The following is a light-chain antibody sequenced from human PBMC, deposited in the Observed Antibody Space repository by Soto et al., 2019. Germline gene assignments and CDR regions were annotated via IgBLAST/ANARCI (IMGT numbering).Light chain of an antibody. CDR3: QQYGSSPLYT. CDR1: QSLSSYY. J-gene: IGKJ2*01. Sequence: EIVLTQSPGTLSLSPGESATLSCRASQSLSSYYLAWYQQKPGQAPRLLIYSASSRATGIPDRFSGSGSGTDFTLTISRLEPEDFAVYYCQQYGSSPLYTFGQGTKLEIK. CDR2: SAS. V-gene: IGKV3-20*01.